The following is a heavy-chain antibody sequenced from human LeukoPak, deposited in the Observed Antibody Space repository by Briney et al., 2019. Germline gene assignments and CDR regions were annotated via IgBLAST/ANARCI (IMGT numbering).Heavy chain of an antibody. J-gene: IGHJ4*02. CDR1: GGSISSSSYY. V-gene: IGHV4-39*01. D-gene: IGHD7-27*01. CDR3: ARPDLTGDPGFDY. Sequence: SETLSLTCTVSGGSISSSSYYWGWIRQPPGKGLEWIGSIYYSGSTYYNPSLKSRVTISIDTSKNQFSLRLTSVIAADTAVYYCARPDLTGDPGFDYWGQGTLVTVSS. CDR2: IYYSGST.